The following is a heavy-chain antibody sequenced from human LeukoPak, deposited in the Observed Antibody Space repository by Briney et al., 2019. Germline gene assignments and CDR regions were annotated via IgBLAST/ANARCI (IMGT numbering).Heavy chain of an antibody. CDR2: ITGSGGTT. CDR3: ATYPNWSPSPYHFDY. Sequence: GGSLRLSCAASGFTFSDYYMSWIRQAPGKGLEWVSAITGSGGTTYYADSVRGRFTISRDNSKNTLYLQMNSLRAEDTAVYYCATYPNWSPSPYHFDYWGQGTLVTVSS. J-gene: IGHJ4*02. V-gene: IGHV3-23*01. D-gene: IGHD1-20*01. CDR1: GFTFSDYY.